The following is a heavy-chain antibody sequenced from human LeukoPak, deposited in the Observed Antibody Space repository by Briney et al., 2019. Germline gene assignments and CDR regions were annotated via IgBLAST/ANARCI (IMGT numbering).Heavy chain of an antibody. J-gene: IGHJ3*02. CDR1: GGSISSYY. Sequence: MPSETLSLTCTVSGGSISSYYWSWIRQPPGKGLEWIGYIYYSGSTNYNPSLKSRVTISVDTSKNRFSLEVTSVTASDTALYYCARQRDTASLGAFDIWGQGTLVTVSS. CDR3: ARQRDTASLGAFDI. D-gene: IGHD5-18*01. CDR2: IYYSGST. V-gene: IGHV4-59*08.